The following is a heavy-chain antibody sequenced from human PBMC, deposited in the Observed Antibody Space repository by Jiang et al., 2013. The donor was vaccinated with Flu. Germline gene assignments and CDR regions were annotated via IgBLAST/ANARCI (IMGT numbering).Heavy chain of an antibody. CDR3: AIPPEGGEITMVRGVGHYCYYGMDV. CDR1: GGTFSSYA. D-gene: IGHD3-10*01. V-gene: IGHV1-69*01. J-gene: IGHJ6*02. Sequence: SGAEVKKPGSSVKVSCKASGGTFSSYAISWVRQAPGQGLEWMGGIIPIFGTANYAQKFQGRVTITADESTSTAYMELSSLRSEDTAVYYCAIPPEGGEITMVRGVGHYCYYGMDVWGQGTTVTVSS. CDR2: IIPIFGTA.